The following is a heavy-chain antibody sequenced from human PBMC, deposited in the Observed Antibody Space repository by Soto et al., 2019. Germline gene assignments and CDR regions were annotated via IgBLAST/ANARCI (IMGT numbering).Heavy chain of an antibody. J-gene: IGHJ3*01. Sequence: SETLSLTCSVSGGSATNINYFWAWIRQSPGKGLEWIANIYYTGTTFYNPSLRSRVSMTIDASKNRFSLNLSSVTASDTALYYCARHEYVSSSYDLLDVWGRGTMVTVSS. CDR2: IYYTGTT. V-gene: IGHV4-39*01. CDR1: GGSATNINYF. CDR3: ARHEYVSSSYDLLDV. D-gene: IGHD3-22*01.